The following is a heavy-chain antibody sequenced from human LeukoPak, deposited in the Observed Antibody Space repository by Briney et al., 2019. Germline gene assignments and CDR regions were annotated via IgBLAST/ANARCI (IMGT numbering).Heavy chain of an antibody. D-gene: IGHD4-17*01. Sequence: PGGSLRLSCAASGFTFSAYHMSWIRQPPGKGLEWIGEINHSGSTNYNPSLKSRVTISVDTSKNQFSLKLSSVTAADTAVYYCARARGSGTVTLAIYYSDYWGQGTLVTVSS. CDR3: ARARGSGTVTLAIYYSDY. V-gene: IGHV4-34*01. CDR2: INHSGST. CDR1: GFTFSAYH. J-gene: IGHJ4*02.